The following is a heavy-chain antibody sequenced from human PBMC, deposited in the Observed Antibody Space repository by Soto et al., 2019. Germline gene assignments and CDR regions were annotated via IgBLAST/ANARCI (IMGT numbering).Heavy chain of an antibody. D-gene: IGHD3-16*02. V-gene: IGHV2-5*01. J-gene: IGHJ4*02. CDR2: IYWNDDK. Sequence: QITLKESGPTLVKPTQTLTLTCTFSGFSLTTSGGSVGWIRQPPGKALEWVAIIYWNDDKRYSPSLESRLPITKDPSKNQVVLTMTIMDPVDTGTYYCAHRTRRGYPFDSWGQGTLVTVSS. CDR3: AHRTRRGYPFDS. CDR1: GFSLTTSGGS.